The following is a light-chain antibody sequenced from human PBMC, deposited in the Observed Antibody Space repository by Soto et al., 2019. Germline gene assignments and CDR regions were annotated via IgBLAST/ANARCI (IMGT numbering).Light chain of an antibody. J-gene: IGKJ4*01. Sequence: EIVLTQSPATLSLSPGERATLSCRASQSVSTYLAWYQQKPGQAPRLLIYDASNRATGIPARFSGGGSGADFTLTISNLVPEDFAVYYCQQRSNGLTFGGGTKVEIK. CDR1: QSVSTY. CDR2: DAS. V-gene: IGKV3-11*01. CDR3: QQRSNGLT.